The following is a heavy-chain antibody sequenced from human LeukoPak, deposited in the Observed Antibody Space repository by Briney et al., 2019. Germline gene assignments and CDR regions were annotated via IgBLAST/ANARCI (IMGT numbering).Heavy chain of an antibody. CDR2: IYYSGST. Sequence: SETLSLTCTVSGGSISSYYWSWIRQPPGKGLEWIGYIYYSGSTNYNPSLKSRVTISVDTSKNQSSLKLSSVTAADTAVYYCARHQWLRPRTFDYWGQGTLVTVSS. CDR3: ARHQWLRPRTFDY. J-gene: IGHJ4*02. D-gene: IGHD5-12*01. V-gene: IGHV4-59*01. CDR1: GGSISSYY.